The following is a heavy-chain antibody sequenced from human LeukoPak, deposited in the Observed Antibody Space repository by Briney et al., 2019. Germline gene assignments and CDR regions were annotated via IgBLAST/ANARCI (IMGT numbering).Heavy chain of an antibody. Sequence: GGSLRLSCAASGFTFSSYWMHWVRQAPGKGLEWVSAISGSGGSTYYADSVKGRFTISRDNSKNTLYLQMNSLRAEDTAVYYCAKDQARLIVATMYWFDPWGQGTLVTVSS. D-gene: IGHD5-12*01. CDR1: GFTFSSYW. V-gene: IGHV3-23*01. CDR3: AKDQARLIVATMYWFDP. CDR2: ISGSGGST. J-gene: IGHJ5*02.